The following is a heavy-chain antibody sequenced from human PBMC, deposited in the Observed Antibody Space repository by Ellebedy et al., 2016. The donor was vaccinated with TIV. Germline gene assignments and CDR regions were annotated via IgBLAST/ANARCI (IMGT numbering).Heavy chain of an antibody. CDR2: INLDGSAI. V-gene: IGHV3-74*01. CDR1: GFSFSSHG. Sequence: HTGGSLRLSCAASGFSFSSHGMHWVRQAPGKGLVGVSQINLDGSAIIYADSVKGRFTISSDDARNILYLQMDSLRAEDTALYYCARDNYGSIDSWGQGTLVTVSS. CDR3: ARDNYGSIDS. D-gene: IGHD3-10*01. J-gene: IGHJ4*02.